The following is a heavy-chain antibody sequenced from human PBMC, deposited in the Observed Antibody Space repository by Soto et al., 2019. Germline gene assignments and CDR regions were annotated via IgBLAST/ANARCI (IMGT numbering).Heavy chain of an antibody. Sequence: GGSLRLSCAASGFTVSSNYMSWVRQAPGKGLEWVSVIYSGGSTYYADSVKGRFTISRDNSKNTLYLQMNSLRAEDTAVYYCARDRVVGAPYFYYYYGMDVWGQGTTVTVSS. CDR3: ARDRVVGAPYFYYYYGMDV. J-gene: IGHJ6*02. CDR1: GFTVSSNY. D-gene: IGHD1-26*01. CDR2: IYSGGST. V-gene: IGHV3-53*01.